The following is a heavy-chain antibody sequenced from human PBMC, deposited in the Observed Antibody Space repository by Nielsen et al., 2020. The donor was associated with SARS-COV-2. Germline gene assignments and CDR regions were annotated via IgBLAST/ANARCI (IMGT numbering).Heavy chain of an antibody. Sequence: GESLKISCAASGFTFNNYGFYWVRQAPGKGLEWVASISYEGSKKYYADSLAGRLTVSRDTAKNTVYLQMNSLSVEDTGVYHCAKRRAVFMLTFGGEGAIDVWGQGTTVSVSS. CDR3: AKRRAVFMLTFGGEGAIDV. D-gene: IGHD3-16*01. V-gene: IGHV3-30*18. J-gene: IGHJ6*02. CDR1: GFTFNNYG. CDR2: ISYEGSKK.